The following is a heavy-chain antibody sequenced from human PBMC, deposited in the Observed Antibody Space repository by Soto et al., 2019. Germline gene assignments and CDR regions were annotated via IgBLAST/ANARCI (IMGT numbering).Heavy chain of an antibody. J-gene: IGHJ4*02. CDR3: ARDVYYYDSSGYPPLDY. V-gene: IGHV3-21*01. CDR2: ISSSSSYI. Sequence: WGSLIISWAASGCTFSIYSMNWVRQAPGKGLEWFSSISSSSSYIYYAYSVKGRFTISRDNAKNSLYLQMNILRAEDTAVYYCARDVYYYDSSGYPPLDYWGQGTLVTVSS. CDR1: GCTFSIYS. D-gene: IGHD3-22*01.